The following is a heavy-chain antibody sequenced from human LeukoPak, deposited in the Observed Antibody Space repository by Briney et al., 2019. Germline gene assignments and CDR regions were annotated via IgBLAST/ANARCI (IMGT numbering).Heavy chain of an antibody. Sequence: ASVKVSCKASGYTFTSYYMHWVRQAPGQGLEWMGIINPSGGSTSYAQKFQGRVTITADESTSTAYMELSSLRSEDTAVYYCAIPSVRYWGQGTLVTVSS. V-gene: IGHV1-46*01. D-gene: IGHD6-6*01. CDR2: INPSGGST. J-gene: IGHJ4*02. CDR1: GYTFTSYY. CDR3: AIPSVRY.